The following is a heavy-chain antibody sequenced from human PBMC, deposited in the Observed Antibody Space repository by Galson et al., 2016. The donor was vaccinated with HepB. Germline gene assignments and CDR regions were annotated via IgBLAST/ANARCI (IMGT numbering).Heavy chain of an antibody. D-gene: IGHD6-19*01. CDR2: ITGSGGSA. CDR1: GFTFSSHA. J-gene: IGHJ4*02. CDR3: AKRSTSAVAGSFDF. Sequence: SLRLSCAASGFTFSSHAMSWVRQAPGKGLEWVSAITGSGGSAYYADSVKGRSTFSRDNSKNTLYLQMNSLRAEDTAVYYCAKRSTSAVAGSFDFWGQGTLVTVSS. V-gene: IGHV3-23*01.